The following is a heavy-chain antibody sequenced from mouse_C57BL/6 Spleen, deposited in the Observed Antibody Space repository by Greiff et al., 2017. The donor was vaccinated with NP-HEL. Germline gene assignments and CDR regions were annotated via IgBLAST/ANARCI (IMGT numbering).Heavy chain of an antibody. V-gene: IGHV1-78*01. CDR2: IYPRDGST. Sequence: VKLQESDAELVKPGASVKISCKVSGYTFTDHTIHWMKQRPEQGLEWIGYIYPRDGSTKYNEKFKGKATLTADKSSSTAYMQLNSLTSEDSAVYFCASPDGYYSWFAYWGQGTLVTVSA. D-gene: IGHD2-3*01. J-gene: IGHJ3*01. CDR1: GYTFTDHT. CDR3: ASPDGYYSWFAY.